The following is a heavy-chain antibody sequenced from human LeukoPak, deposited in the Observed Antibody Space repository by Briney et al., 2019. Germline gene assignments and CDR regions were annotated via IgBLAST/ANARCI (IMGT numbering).Heavy chain of an antibody. J-gene: IGHJ4*02. CDR3: ARDRWGYSYGGD. Sequence: GGSLRLSCAASGFTFSSYWMSWVRQAPGKGLEWVANIKEDGSERFYVDSVWGRFTISRDNAKNSLYLQMNSLRAEDTAVYYCARDRWGYSYGGDWGQGTLVTVSS. D-gene: IGHD5-18*01. V-gene: IGHV3-7*01. CDR1: GFTFSSYW. CDR2: IKEDGSER.